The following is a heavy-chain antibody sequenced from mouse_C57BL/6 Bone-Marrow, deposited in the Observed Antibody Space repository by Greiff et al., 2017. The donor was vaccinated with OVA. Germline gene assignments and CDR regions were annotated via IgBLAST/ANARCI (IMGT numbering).Heavy chain of an antibody. CDR3: AMGMVTTFYAMDY. CDR1: GYTFTSYW. Sequence: QVQLKQPGAELVKPGASVKVSCKASGYTFTSYWMHWVKQRPGQGLEWIGRIHPSDSDTNYNQKFKGKATLTVDKSSSTAYMQLSSLTSEDSAVYYCAMGMVTTFYAMDYWGQGTSVTVSS. CDR2: IHPSDSDT. V-gene: IGHV1-74*01. D-gene: IGHD2-2*01. J-gene: IGHJ4*01.